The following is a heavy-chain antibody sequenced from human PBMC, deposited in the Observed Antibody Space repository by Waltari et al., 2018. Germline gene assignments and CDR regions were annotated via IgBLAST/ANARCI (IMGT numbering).Heavy chain of an antibody. CDR3: AMSTGYNRFDP. CDR2: INPTGDQT. CDR1: GLSFSSYY. V-gene: IGHV1-46*04. D-gene: IGHD3-9*01. Sequence: QVHLVQSGTAVKKPGASVKVSCKSSGLSFSSYYIHWLRQAPGQGLEWMGLINPTGDQTTYSHRLQGRVTMTRDTSTRTAYLDLHSLRSADTAVYFWAMSTGYNRFDPWGQGTRVTVSA. J-gene: IGHJ5*02.